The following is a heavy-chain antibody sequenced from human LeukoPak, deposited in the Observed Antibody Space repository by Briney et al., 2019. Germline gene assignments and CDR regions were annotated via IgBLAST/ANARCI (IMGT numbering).Heavy chain of an antibody. CDR1: GGSISSGSYC. V-gene: IGHV4-61*09. CDR2: MYKSGST. D-gene: IGHD3-22*01. CDR3: ARAVPYHYDSSGQLHDAFDI. J-gene: IGHJ3*02. Sequence: SQTLSLTCTVSGGSISSGSYCWSWIRQPAGKGLEWIGHMYKSGSTNYNPSLKSRVTISVDTSKNQFSLKLSSVTAADTAVYYCARAVPYHYDSSGQLHDAFDIWGQGTMVTVSS.